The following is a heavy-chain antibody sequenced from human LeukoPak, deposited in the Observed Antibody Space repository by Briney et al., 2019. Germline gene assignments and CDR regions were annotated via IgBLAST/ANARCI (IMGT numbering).Heavy chain of an antibody. CDR2: INHRGST. CDR3: ATGRGQLWSTNYFEY. J-gene: IGHJ4*02. Sequence: SETLSLACAVYGGSFSGYYWSWIRQPPGKGLEWIGEINHRGSTNNNPSLRSPVTISVDTTKNQFSLKLSSVTAADTAVYYGATGRGQLWSTNYFEYWGQLTLVTVAS. CDR1: GGSFSGYY. D-gene: IGHD5-18*01. V-gene: IGHV4-34*01.